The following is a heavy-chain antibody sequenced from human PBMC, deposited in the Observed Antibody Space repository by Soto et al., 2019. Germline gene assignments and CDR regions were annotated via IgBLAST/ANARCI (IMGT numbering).Heavy chain of an antibody. Sequence: GESLKISCKGSGYSFTSYWIGWVRQMPGKGLEWMGIIYPSDSDTRYSPSFQGQVTISADKSISTAYLQWSSLKASDTAMYYCARPPSGTTTFFDSWGQGTLVTVSS. V-gene: IGHV5-51*01. J-gene: IGHJ4*02. CDR3: ARPPSGTTTFFDS. D-gene: IGHD1-7*01. CDR2: IYPSDSDT. CDR1: GYSFTSYW.